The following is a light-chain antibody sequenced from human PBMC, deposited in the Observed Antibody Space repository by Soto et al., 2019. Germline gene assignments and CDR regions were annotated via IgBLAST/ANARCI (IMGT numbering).Light chain of an antibody. Sequence: DIQMTQSPSSLSASVGDRVTITGRASQSISSYLNWYQQKPGKAPKLLIYAASSLQSGVPSRFSGSGSGTEFTLTISSLQPDDFATYYCQQYNSFTWTFGQGTKVDIK. CDR1: QSISSY. CDR2: AAS. CDR3: QQYNSFTWT. J-gene: IGKJ1*01. V-gene: IGKV1-39*01.